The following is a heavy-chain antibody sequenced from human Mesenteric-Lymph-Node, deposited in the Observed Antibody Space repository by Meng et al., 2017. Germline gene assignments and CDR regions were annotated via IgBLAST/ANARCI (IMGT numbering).Heavy chain of an antibody. Sequence: GESLKISCKGSGYSFTSYWIGWVRQVPGKGLEWMGIIYPGDSDTRYSPSFQGQVTISADKSISTAYLQWSSLKASDTAMYYCARSIISYDILTGYQYRYFDYWGQGTLVTVSS. CDR1: GYSFTSYW. D-gene: IGHD3-9*01. CDR2: IYPGDSDT. J-gene: IGHJ4*02. CDR3: ARSIISYDILTGYQYRYFDY. V-gene: IGHV5-51*01.